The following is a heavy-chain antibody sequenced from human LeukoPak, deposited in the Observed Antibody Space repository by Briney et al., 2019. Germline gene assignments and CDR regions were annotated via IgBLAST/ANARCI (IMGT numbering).Heavy chain of an antibody. D-gene: IGHD3-22*01. V-gene: IGHV3-23*01. CDR3: AKTFPYYYDSSGYYSGDYYYYGMDV. Sequence: GGSLRLPCAASGFTFSTYAMSWVRQAPGKGLEWVSAISGSGGSTYYADSVKGRFTISRDNSKNTLYLQMNSLRAEDTAVYYCAKTFPYYYDSSGYYSGDYYYYGMDVWGQGTTVTVSS. J-gene: IGHJ6*02. CDR1: GFTFSTYA. CDR2: ISGSGGST.